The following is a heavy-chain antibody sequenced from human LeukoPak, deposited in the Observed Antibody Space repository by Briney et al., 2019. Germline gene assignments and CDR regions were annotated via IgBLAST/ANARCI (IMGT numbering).Heavy chain of an antibody. CDR2: IYYSGST. J-gene: IGHJ1*01. V-gene: IGHV4-59*01. Sequence: PSETLSLTCTVSGGSISSYYWSWIRQPPGKGLEWIGYIYYSGSTNYNPSPKSRVTISVDTSKNQFSLKLTSVTAADTAVYYCARSSDPEYFQHWGQGTLVTVSS. CDR1: GGSISSYY. CDR3: ARSSDPEYFQH.